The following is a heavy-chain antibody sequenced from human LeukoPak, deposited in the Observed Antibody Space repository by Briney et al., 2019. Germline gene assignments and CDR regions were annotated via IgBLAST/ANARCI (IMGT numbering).Heavy chain of an antibody. CDR1: GFTFSNYA. CDR2: ISDDGSRR. V-gene: IGHV3-30-3*01. CDR3: VKDRTGTYTLDY. D-gene: IGHD3-10*01. J-gene: IGHJ4*02. Sequence: TGGSLRLSCAATGFTFSNYAIHWGRQAPGKGLEWVAFISDDGSRRHYADSVKGRFTISRDNSKNTLNLQMNSLRAEDTAVYYCVKDRTGTYTLDYWGQGTLVTVSS.